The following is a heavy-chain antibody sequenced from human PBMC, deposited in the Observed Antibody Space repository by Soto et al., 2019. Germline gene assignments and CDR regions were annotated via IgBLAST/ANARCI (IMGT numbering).Heavy chain of an antibody. V-gene: IGHV3-30*18. CDR3: AKGGGSSPDY. CDR1: GFTFSSYG. J-gene: IGHJ4*02. D-gene: IGHD6-6*01. Sequence: QVQLVESGGGVVQPGRSLRLSCAASGFTFSSYGMHWVRQAPGKGLEWVAVISYDGSNKYYADSVKGRFTISRDNSKNTPYLQMNSLRAEDTAVYYCAKGGGSSPDYWGQGTLVTVSS. CDR2: ISYDGSNK.